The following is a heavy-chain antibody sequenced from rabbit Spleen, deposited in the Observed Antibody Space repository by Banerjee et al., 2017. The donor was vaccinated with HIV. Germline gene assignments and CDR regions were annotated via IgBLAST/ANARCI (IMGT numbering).Heavy chain of an antibody. CDR2: IAGSSSGFT. CDR3: ARDTASSFSSYGMDL. CDR1: GFSFSSSDY. D-gene: IGHD8-1*01. J-gene: IGHJ6*01. Sequence: QSLEESGGGLVQPEGSLALTCKASGFSFSSSDYICWVRQAPGKGLEWISCIAGSSSGFTYSATWAKGRFTISKTSSTTVTLQMTSLTVADTATYFCARDTASSFSSYGMDLWAQAPSSPS. V-gene: IGHV1S40*01.